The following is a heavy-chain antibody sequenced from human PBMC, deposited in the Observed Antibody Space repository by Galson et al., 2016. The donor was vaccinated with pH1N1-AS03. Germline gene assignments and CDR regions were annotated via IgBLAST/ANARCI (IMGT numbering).Heavy chain of an antibody. CDR3: ARRRGELLGYNWFDP. Sequence: TVSGDSISSGSLYWGWIRQPPGKGLEWIGSIYYSGGSTYSNPSLKSRLSMSVDTSRNQFSLRLISVTAADTAVYYCARRRGELLGYNWFDPWGQGTLVTVSS. CDR1: GDSISSGSLY. CDR2: IYYSGGST. D-gene: IGHD1-7*01. V-gene: IGHV4-39*01. J-gene: IGHJ5*02.